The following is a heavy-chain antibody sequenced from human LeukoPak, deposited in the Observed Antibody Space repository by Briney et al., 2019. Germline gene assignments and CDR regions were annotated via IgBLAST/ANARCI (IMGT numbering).Heavy chain of an antibody. CDR1: GGSISSGGYY. D-gene: IGHD2-15*01. J-gene: IGHJ3*02. CDR2: IYYSGST. V-gene: IGHV4-31*03. CDR3: AREISCSGGSCYSRRAFDI. Sequence: SETLSLTCTVSGGSISSGGYYWSWIRQHPGTGLEWIGYIYYSGSTYYNPSLKSRVTISVDTSKNQFSLKLSSVTAADTAAYYCAREISCSGGSCYSRRAFDIWGQGTMVTVSS.